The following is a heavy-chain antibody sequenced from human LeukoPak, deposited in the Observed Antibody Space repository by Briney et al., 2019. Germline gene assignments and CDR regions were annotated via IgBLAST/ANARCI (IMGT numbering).Heavy chain of an antibody. V-gene: IGHV4-59*01. Sequence: SETLSLTCAVSGGSISSYYWSWIRQPPGKGLEWIGYIYYSGSTNYNPSLKSRVTMSVDTSKNQFSLKLSSVTAADTAVYYCASHYYDSSGYYPFDYWGQGTLVTVSS. J-gene: IGHJ4*02. CDR1: GGSISSYY. CDR3: ASHYYDSSGYYPFDY. CDR2: IYYSGST. D-gene: IGHD3-22*01.